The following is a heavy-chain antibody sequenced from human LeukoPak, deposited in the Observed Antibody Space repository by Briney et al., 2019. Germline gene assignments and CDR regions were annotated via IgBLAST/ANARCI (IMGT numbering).Heavy chain of an antibody. Sequence: SGPTLVNPTQTLTLTCTFSGFSLATTGVGVGWIRQPPGKGLEWIGYIYYSGSTNYNPSLKSRVTISVDTSRNQFSLKLSSVTAADTAVYYCAREKLLDGVADWGQGTLVTVSS. CDR2: IYYSGST. D-gene: IGHD5-24*01. V-gene: IGHV4-61*08. J-gene: IGHJ4*02. CDR3: AREKLLDGVAD. CDR1: GFSLATTGVG.